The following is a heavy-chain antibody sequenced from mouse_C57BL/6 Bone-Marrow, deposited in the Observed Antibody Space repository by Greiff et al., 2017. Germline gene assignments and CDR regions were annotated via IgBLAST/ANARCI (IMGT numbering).Heavy chain of an antibody. CDR2: IYPRSGNT. V-gene: IGHV1-81*01. Sequence: VQLQQSGAELARPGASVKLSCKASGYTFTSYGISWVKQRTGQGLEWIGEIYPRSGNTYYNEKFKGKATLTADKSSSTAYMELRSLTSEASAVYFCARGGIYYDYDAWFAYWGQGTLVTVSA. D-gene: IGHD2-4*01. CDR3: ARGGIYYDYDAWFAY. CDR1: GYTFTSYG. J-gene: IGHJ3*01.